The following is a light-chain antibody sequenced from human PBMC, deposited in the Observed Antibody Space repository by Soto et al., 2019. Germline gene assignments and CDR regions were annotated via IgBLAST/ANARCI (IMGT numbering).Light chain of an antibody. CDR2: GAS. Sequence: EIVMTQSRATPTVSPGERATVSCRASQSINNDLGWYQQKPGQAPRLLIYGASTRATGIPARFSGSGSGTEITLTISRLKSEDFAVYYCQQYNKWPTFGQGTRWIS. V-gene: IGKV3-15*01. CDR1: QSINND. J-gene: IGKJ1*01. CDR3: QQYNKWPT.